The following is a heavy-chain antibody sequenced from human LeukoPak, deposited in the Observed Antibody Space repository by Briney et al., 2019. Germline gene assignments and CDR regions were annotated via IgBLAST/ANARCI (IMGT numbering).Heavy chain of an antibody. CDR2: IYYSVST. CDR1: GGSISSYY. J-gene: IGHJ6*03. V-gene: IGHV4-59*01. CDR3: ARSCSGGSCYYYYYYMDV. D-gene: IGHD2-15*01. Sequence: SETLSLTCTVSGGSISSYYWSWIRQPPGKGLEWIGCIYYSVSTNYNPSLKSRVTISVDTSKNQFSLKLSSVTAADTAAYYCARSCSGGSCYYYYYYMDVWGKGTTVTVSS.